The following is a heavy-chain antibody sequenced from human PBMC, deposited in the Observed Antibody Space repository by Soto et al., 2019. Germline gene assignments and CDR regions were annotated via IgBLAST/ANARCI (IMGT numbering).Heavy chain of an antibody. J-gene: IGHJ5*02. CDR3: ATDYSSRFLAVAGTSNWFDP. CDR1: GYTLTELS. V-gene: IGHV1-24*01. D-gene: IGHD6-19*01. CDR2: FDPEDGET. Sequence: ASVRVSCKVSGYTLTELSMHWVRQAPGKGLEWMGGFDPEDGETIYAQKFQGRVTMTEDTSTDTAYMELSSLRSEDTAVYYCATDYSSRFLAVAGTSNWFDPWGQGTLVTVSS.